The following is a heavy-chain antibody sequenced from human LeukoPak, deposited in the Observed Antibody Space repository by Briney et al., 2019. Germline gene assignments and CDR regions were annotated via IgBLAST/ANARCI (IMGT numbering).Heavy chain of an antibody. V-gene: IGHV3-23*01. CDR1: GFTFSSYG. J-gene: IGHJ6*03. Sequence: PGGSLRLSCAASGFTFSSYGMSWVRQAPGKGLEWVSAISGSGGSTYYADSVKGRFTISRDNSKNTLYLQMNSLRAEDTAVYYCAKLAAAGGYYYYYYMDVWGKGTTVTISS. CDR3: AKLAAAGGYYYYYYMDV. CDR2: ISGSGGST. D-gene: IGHD6-13*01.